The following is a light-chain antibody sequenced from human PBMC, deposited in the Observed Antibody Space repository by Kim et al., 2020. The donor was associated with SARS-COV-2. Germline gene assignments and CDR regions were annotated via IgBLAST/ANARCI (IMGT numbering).Light chain of an antibody. CDR2: DNN. V-gene: IGLV1-51*01. CDR3: GTWDSSLSAGV. CDR1: RSNIGNNY. Sequence: GQKVTISCSGSRSNIGNNYVSWYQHLPGTAPKLLIYDNNKRPSGIPDRLSGSKSGTSATLGITGLQTGDEADYYCGTWDSSLSAGVFGGGTQLTVL. J-gene: IGLJ3*02.